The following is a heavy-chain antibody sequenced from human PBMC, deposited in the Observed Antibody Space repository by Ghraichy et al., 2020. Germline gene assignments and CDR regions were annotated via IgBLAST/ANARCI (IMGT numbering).Heavy chain of an antibody. V-gene: IGHV3-21*01. Sequence: GGSLRLSCAASGFTFSSYSMNWVRQAPGKGLEWVSSISSSSSYIYYADSVKGRFTISRDNAKNSLYLQMNSLRAEDTAVYYCARVEGDSGYELDAFDIWGQGTMVTVSS. D-gene: IGHD5-12*01. CDR3: ARVEGDSGYELDAFDI. CDR2: ISSSSSYI. CDR1: GFTFSSYS. J-gene: IGHJ3*02.